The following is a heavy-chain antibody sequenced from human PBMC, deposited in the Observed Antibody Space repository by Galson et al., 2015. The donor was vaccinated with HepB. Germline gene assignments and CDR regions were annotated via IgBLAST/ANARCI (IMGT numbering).Heavy chain of an antibody. Sequence: TLSLTCAVSGGSISSGGYSWSWIRQPPGKGLEWIGYIYHSGSTYYNPSLKSRVTISVDRSKNQFSLKLSSVTAADTAVYYCARLTMVRGVIPGVFDYWGQGALVTVSS. CDR2: IYHSGST. CDR1: GGSISSGGYS. CDR3: ARLTMVRGVIPGVFDY. D-gene: IGHD3-10*01. J-gene: IGHJ4*02. V-gene: IGHV4-30-2*01.